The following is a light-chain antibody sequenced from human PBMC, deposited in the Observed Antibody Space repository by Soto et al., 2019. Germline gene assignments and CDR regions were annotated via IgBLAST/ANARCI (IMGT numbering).Light chain of an antibody. J-gene: IGLJ2*01. CDR2: LNSDGSH. CDR1: SGHSSYA. CDR3: QTWSTGIRV. Sequence: QPVLTQSPSASASLGASVKLTCTLSSGHSSYAIAWHQQQPEKGPRYLMKLNSDGSHSKGDGIPDRFSGSSSGAERYLTISSLQSEDEADYDCQTWSTGIRVFGGGTKVTVL. V-gene: IGLV4-69*01.